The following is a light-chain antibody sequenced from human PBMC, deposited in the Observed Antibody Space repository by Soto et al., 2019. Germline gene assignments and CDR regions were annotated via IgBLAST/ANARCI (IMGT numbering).Light chain of an antibody. V-gene: IGLV2-11*01. CDR2: DVK. CDR3: CSSAGDYTFV. J-gene: IGLJ1*01. Sequence: QSALTQPRSVSGSPGQSVTLSCTGTSSDVGGYNYVTWYQQYPGKAPKVMIYDVKTRPSGVPDRFSGYKSGNTASLTISGLQAEDEADYYCCSSAGDYTFVFGTGNKLTV. CDR1: SSDVGGYNY.